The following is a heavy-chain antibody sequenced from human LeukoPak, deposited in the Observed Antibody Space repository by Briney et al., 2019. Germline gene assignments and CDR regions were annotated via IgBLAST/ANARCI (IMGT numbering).Heavy chain of an antibody. D-gene: IGHD3-22*01. Sequence: PGGSLRLSCATSGFTFSDYYMRWIRQAPGKGLEWVSYISSSGSTIYYADSVKGRFTISRDNAKNSLYLQMNSLRAEDTAVYYCARDHGYYDSSGYHDYWGQGTLVTVSS. CDR3: ARDHGYYDSSGYHDY. V-gene: IGHV3-11*01. J-gene: IGHJ4*02. CDR1: GFTFSDYY. CDR2: ISSSGSTI.